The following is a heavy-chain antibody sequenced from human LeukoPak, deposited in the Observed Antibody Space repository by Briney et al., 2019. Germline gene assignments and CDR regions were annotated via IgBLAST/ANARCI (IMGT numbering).Heavy chain of an antibody. J-gene: IGHJ4*02. Sequence: ASVKVSCKVSGYTLTELSMHWVRQAPGKGLEWMGGFDPEDGETIYAQKFQGRVTMTEDTSTDTAYMELSSLRSEDTAVYYCATVYGGPDYFDYWGQGTPVTVSS. CDR2: FDPEDGET. CDR3: ATVYGGPDYFDY. D-gene: IGHD4/OR15-4a*01. CDR1: GYTLTELS. V-gene: IGHV1-24*01.